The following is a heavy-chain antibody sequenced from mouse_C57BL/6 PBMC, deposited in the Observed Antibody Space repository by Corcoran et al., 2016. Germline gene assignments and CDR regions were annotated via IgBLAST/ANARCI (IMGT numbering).Heavy chain of an antibody. CDR2: INPNNGGT. CDR1: GYTFTDYY. J-gene: IGHJ1*03. Sequence: EVQLQQSGPELVKPGASVKISCKASGYTFTDYYMNWVKQSHGKSLEWIGDINPNNGGTSYNQKFKDKATLTVDTSSSTAYMELRSLTSEDSAVYYCARKVYYGSSYVGWYFDVGGTGTTVTVSS. CDR3: ARKVYYGSSYVGWYFDV. D-gene: IGHD1-1*01. V-gene: IGHV1-26*01.